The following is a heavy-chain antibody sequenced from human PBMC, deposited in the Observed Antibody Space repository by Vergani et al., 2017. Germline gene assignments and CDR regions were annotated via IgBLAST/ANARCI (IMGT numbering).Heavy chain of an antibody. CDR3: AAGGLGELVDY. V-gene: IGHV3-30*07. D-gene: IGHD3-16*01. CDR1: GFTFSSYA. Sequence: QVQLVESGGGVVQPGRSLRLSCAASGFTFSSYAMHWVRQAPGKGLEWVAVISYDGSNKYYADSVKGRFTISRDNSKNTLYLQMNSLRAEDTAVYYCAAGGLGELVDYWGQGTLVTVSS. J-gene: IGHJ4*02. CDR2: ISYDGSNK.